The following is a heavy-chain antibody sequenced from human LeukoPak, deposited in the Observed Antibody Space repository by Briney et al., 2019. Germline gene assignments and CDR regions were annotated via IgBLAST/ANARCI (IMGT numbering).Heavy chain of an antibody. D-gene: IGHD6-13*01. V-gene: IGHV4-59*08. CDR3: ARHGTRDLYSSSWYESYYFDY. Sequence: SETLSLTCTVSGGSISSYYWSWIRQPPGKGLEWIGYIYSGSTNYNPPLKSRVTISVDTSKNQFSLKLSSVTAADTAVYYCARHGTRDLYSSSWYESYYFDYWGQGTLVTVSS. CDR1: GGSISSYY. J-gene: IGHJ4*02. CDR2: IYSGST.